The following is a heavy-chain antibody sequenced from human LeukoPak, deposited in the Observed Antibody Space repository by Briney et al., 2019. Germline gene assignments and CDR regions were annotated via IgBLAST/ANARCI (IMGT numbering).Heavy chain of an antibody. CDR2: ISHSGSEK. Sequence: GGSLRLSCAASGFTFSSYAMSWVRQAPGKGLEWVALISHSGSEKYYADSVEGRFTISRDNSRNTLYLQMASLRGEDTAVYYCAREGGAAAGAGGVVDYWGQGTLVTVSS. D-gene: IGHD6-13*01. V-gene: IGHV3-30-3*01. CDR1: GFTFSSYA. J-gene: IGHJ4*02. CDR3: AREGGAAAGAGGVVDY.